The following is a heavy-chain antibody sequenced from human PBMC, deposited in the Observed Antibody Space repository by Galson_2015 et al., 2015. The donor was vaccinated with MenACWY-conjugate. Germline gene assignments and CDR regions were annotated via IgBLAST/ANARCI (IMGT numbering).Heavy chain of an antibody. J-gene: IGHJ4*02. CDR3: AKDIVGDYDAFDF. CDR1: GYTFSSSS. CDR2: VSGSGGST. Sequence: SLRLSCAVSGYTFSSSSMTWVRQAPGEGLEWVSTVSGSGGSTYYTDSVKGRFTISRDNSKNTLYLQMNSLRAEDTAVYYCAKDIVGDYDAFDFWGQGTLVTVSS. V-gene: IGHV3-23*01. D-gene: IGHD4-17*01.